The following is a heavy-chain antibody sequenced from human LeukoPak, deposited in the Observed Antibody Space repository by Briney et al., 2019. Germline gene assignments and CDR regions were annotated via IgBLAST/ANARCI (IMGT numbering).Heavy chain of an antibody. D-gene: IGHD2-2*02. J-gene: IGHJ6*03. CDR1: GYTFTSYG. Sequence: ASVKVSCKASGYTFTSYGISWVRQAPGQGLEWMGWISAYNGNTNYAQKFQGRVTMTRDTSISTAYMELSRLRSDDTAVYYCARDLHYCSSTSCYRQSGGYYMDVWGKGTTVTVSS. CDR2: ISAYNGNT. CDR3: ARDLHYCSSTSCYRQSGGYYMDV. V-gene: IGHV1-18*01.